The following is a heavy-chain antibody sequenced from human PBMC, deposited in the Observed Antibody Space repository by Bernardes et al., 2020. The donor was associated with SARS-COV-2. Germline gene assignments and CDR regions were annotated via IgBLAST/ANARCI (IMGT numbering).Heavy chain of an antibody. D-gene: IGHD3-22*01. Sequence: SETLSLTCAVYGGSFSGYYWSWIRQPPGKGLEWIGEINHSGSTNYNPSLKSRVTISVDTSKNQFSLKLSSVTAADTAVYYCARVGFEGYYFDYWGQGSL. CDR3: ARVGFEGYYFDY. V-gene: IGHV4-34*01. CDR2: INHSGST. CDR1: GGSFSGYY. J-gene: IGHJ4*02.